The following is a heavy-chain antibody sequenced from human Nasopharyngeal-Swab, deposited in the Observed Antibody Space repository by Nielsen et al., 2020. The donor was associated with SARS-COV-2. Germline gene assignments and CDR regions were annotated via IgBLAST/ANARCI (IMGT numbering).Heavy chain of an antibody. CDR1: GFSFRTYW. J-gene: IGHJ4*02. Sequence: GGSLRLSCAASGFSFRTYWMHWVRQSPGKGLLWVSRIDTDGAITNYADSVKGRFTISRDNAKNSLSLQMNNLRADDTAVYYCARENWGKLDYWGQGALVTVSS. D-gene: IGHD7-27*01. V-gene: IGHV3-74*01. CDR3: ARENWGKLDY. CDR2: IDTDGAIT.